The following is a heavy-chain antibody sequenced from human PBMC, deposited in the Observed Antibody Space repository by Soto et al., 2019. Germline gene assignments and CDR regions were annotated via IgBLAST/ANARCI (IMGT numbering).Heavy chain of an antibody. J-gene: IGHJ6*02. Sequence: QVQLVESGGGVVQPGRSLRLSCAASGFTFSSYGMHWVRQAPGKGLEWVAVIWYDGSNKYYADSVKGRFTISRDNSKNTLYLQMNSLRAEDTAVYYCAKGDYCSGGSCYSYYYYGMDVWGQGTTVTVSS. D-gene: IGHD2-15*01. V-gene: IGHV3-33*06. CDR2: IWYDGSNK. CDR3: AKGDYCSGGSCYSYYYYGMDV. CDR1: GFTFSSYG.